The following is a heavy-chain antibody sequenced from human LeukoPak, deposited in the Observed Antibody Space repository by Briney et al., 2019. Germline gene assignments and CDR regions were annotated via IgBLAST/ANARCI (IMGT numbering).Heavy chain of an antibody. J-gene: IGHJ6*02. CDR1: GYTFTSYG. D-gene: IGHD6-19*01. V-gene: IGHV1-18*01. Sequence: GASVKVSCKASGYTFTSYGISWVRQAPGQGLEWMGWISAYNGNTNYAQKLQGRVTMTTDTSTSTAYMELRSLRSDDTAVYYCARDEKYSSGWYRSRYYYYYGMDVWGQGTTVTVSS. CDR2: ISAYNGNT. CDR3: ARDEKYSSGWYRSRYYYYYGMDV.